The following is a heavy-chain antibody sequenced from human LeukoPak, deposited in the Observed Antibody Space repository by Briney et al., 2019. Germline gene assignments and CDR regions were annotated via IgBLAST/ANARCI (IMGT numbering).Heavy chain of an antibody. Sequence: GGSLRLSCAASGFTFSSYSMSWVRPAPGKGLEWVSAISGSGGSTYYADSVKGRFTISRDNSKNMLYLQMNSLRAEHTAVYYCAKDLSSRWYPLRYFQHWGEGTLVTVSS. D-gene: IGHD6-19*01. V-gene: IGHV3-23*01. CDR1: GFTFSSYS. CDR3: AKDLSSRWYPLRYFQH. CDR2: ISGSGGST. J-gene: IGHJ1*01.